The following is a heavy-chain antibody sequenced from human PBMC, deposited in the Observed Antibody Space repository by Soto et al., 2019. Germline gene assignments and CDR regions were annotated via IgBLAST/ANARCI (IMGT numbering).Heavy chain of an antibody. Sequence: SETLSLTCAVSGGSISRGGYSWSWIRQPPGKGLEWIGYIYHSGSTYYNPSLKSRVTISVDRSKNQFSLKLSSVTAADTAVYYCARDLWVVRGVHYYYYGMDVWGQGTTVTVSS. D-gene: IGHD3-10*01. CDR2: IYHSGST. CDR3: ARDLWVVRGVHYYYYGMDV. CDR1: GGSISRGGYS. V-gene: IGHV4-30-2*01. J-gene: IGHJ6*02.